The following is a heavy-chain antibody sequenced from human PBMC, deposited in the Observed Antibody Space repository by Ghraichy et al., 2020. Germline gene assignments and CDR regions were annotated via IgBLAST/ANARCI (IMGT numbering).Heavy chain of an antibody. V-gene: IGHV3-23*01. CDR3: AKGVLWFGDLGDFDY. J-gene: IGHJ4*02. Sequence: GGSLRLSCAASGFTFSSYAMSWVRQAPGKGMEWVSAISGSGGSTYYADSVKGRLTISREHSKKTLYLQMNSLSAEDTAVYYWAKGVLWFGDLGDFDYLGQGTLVTVSS. CDR1: GFTFSSYA. D-gene: IGHD3-10*01. CDR2: ISGSGGST.